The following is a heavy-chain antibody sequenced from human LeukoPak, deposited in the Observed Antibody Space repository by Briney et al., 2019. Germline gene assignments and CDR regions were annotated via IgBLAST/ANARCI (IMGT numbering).Heavy chain of an antibody. CDR1: GGSISSYY. CDR2: IYYSGST. J-gene: IGHJ5*02. V-gene: IGHV4-59*01. CDR3: ARAVAGWFDP. D-gene: IGHD6-19*01. Sequence: SEALSLTCTVSGGSISSYYWSWIRQPPGKGLEWIGYIYYSGSTNYNPSLKSRVTISVDTSKNQFSLKLSSVTAADTAVYYCARAVAGWFDPWGQGTLVTVSS.